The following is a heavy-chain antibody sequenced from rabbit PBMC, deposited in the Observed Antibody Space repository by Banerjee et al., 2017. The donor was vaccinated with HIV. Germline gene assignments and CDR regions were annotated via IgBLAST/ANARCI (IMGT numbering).Heavy chain of an antibody. V-gene: IGHV1S45*01. Sequence: QEQLVESGGGLVQPGGSLKLSCKASGFTLSSYYMNWVRQAPGKGLEWIGYIDPVFGITYYANWVNGRFTISKTSSTTVTLQMTSLTAADTATYFCARDLDGVIGWNLGWWGPGPLVTVS. CDR3: ARDLDGVIGWNLGW. CDR2: IDPVFGIT. CDR1: GFTLSSYYM. D-gene: IGHD2-1*01. J-gene: IGHJ4*01.